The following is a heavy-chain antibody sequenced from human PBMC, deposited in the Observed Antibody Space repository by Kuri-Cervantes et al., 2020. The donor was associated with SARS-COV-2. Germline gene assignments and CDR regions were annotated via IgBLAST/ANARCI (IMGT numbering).Heavy chain of an antibody. D-gene: IGHD4-17*01. V-gene: IGHV3-48*03. CDR3: ARALTVTLDY. CDR1: GFTFSSYE. CDR2: ISSSGSTI. Sequence: GGSLRLSCAASGFTFSSYEMNWVRQAPGKGLEWVSYISSSGSTIYYADSVKGRFTISRDNAKNSLYLQMNSLRAEDTAVYYCARALTVTLDYWGQETLVTVSS. J-gene: IGHJ4*02.